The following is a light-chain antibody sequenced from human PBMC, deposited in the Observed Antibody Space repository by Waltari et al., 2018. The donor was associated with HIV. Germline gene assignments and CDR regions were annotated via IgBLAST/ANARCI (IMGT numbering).Light chain of an antibody. Sequence: QSVLTQPPSASGTPAPRVTISCSGISPNIGSNTLNWYQQHPGTAPKLLICSTNQRAEGLRHRFAGSTYRTSASLASSGRKAAGEADYYCATREDTLNGVVYGGRTNLTVL. CDR2: STN. V-gene: IGLV1-44*01. CDR3: ATREDTLNGVV. CDR1: SPNIGSNT. J-gene: IGLJ2*01.